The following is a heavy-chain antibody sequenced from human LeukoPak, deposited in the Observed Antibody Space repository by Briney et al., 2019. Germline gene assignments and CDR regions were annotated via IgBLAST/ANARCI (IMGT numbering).Heavy chain of an antibody. CDR2: INPSGGTR. V-gene: IGHV1-46*01. CDR3: ARGHDSSGFFDY. CDR1: GYSFSDYP. Sequence: GASVKVSCKASGYSFSDYPIHWVRQAPGQGLEWMGIINPSGGTRRYAQKFQDRATMTRDMSTSTVYLDLSSLSSEDTAVYYCARGHDSSGFFDYWGQGTLVTVSS. D-gene: IGHD3-22*01. J-gene: IGHJ4*02.